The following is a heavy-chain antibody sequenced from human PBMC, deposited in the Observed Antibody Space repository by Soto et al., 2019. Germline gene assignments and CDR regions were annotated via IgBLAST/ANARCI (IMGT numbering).Heavy chain of an antibody. J-gene: IGHJ4*02. CDR2: ISAYNGNT. CDR3: ARDWETKVNYQPDY. CDR1: GYTFTSYG. V-gene: IGHV1-18*01. D-gene: IGHD2-2*01. Sequence: ASVKVSCKASGYTFTSYGISWVRQAPGQGLEWMGWISAYNGNTNYAQKLQGRVTMTTDTSTSTAYMELRSLRSDDTAVYYCARDWETKVNYQPDYWGQGTLVTVSS.